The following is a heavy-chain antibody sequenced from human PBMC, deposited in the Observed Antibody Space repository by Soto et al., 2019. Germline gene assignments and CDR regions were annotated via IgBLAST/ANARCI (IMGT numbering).Heavy chain of an antibody. J-gene: IGHJ4*02. V-gene: IGHV1-3*01. D-gene: IGHD2-21*02. CDR1: GYTFTSYA. Sequence: EASVKVSCKASGYTFTSYAMHWVRQAPGQRLEWMGWIDAGNGNTKYSQKFQGRVTITRDTSASTAYMELSSLRSEDTAVYYCARSIAVVTALDYWGQGTLVTVSS. CDR3: ARSIAVVTALDY. CDR2: IDAGNGNT.